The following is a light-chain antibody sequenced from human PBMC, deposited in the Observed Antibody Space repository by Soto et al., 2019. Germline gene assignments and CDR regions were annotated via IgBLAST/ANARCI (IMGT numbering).Light chain of an antibody. CDR2: TAS. CDR3: QQFGSSPGT. J-gene: IGKJ1*01. Sequence: EIVLTQSPGTLSLSPGERATLSCRASQSVNNNLVWYQQKPDQAPRLLIYTASSRATGIPDRFSGSGSGTDFTLTISRLEPEDFAVYYCQQFGSSPGTFGQGTKVEIK. V-gene: IGKV3-20*01. CDR1: QSVNNN.